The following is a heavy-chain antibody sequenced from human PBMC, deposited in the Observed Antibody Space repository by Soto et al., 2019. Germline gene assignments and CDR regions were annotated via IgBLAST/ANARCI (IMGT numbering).Heavy chain of an antibody. Sequence: EVQLVESGGGLVQPGGSLRLSCAASGFTFSSYYMAWVRQTPGTGLEWVASIKTDGSKEYNVESVKGRFTISRDTARDSMYLQMNSLRAEDTAVYYCVRDPGKNYWGAFDIWGQGTMVTVSS. CDR3: VRDPGKNYWGAFDI. CDR1: GFTFSSYY. V-gene: IGHV3-7*03. J-gene: IGHJ3*02. D-gene: IGHD7-27*01. CDR2: IKTDGSKE.